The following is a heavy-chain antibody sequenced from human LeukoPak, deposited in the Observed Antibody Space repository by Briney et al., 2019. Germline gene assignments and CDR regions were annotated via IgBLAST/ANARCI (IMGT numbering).Heavy chain of an antibody. D-gene: IGHD1-26*01. CDR3: ARGKGGTYLFDY. V-gene: IGHV3-7*01. CDR1: GFTFRSYW. J-gene: IGHJ4*02. Sequence: GGSLRLSCAASGFTFRSYWMSWVRQAPGKGLEWVANINQDESEKGYVDSVKGRFTISRDNAKNSLFPQMNSLRAEDTAVYYCARGKGGTYLFDYWGQGTLVTVSS. CDR2: INQDESEK.